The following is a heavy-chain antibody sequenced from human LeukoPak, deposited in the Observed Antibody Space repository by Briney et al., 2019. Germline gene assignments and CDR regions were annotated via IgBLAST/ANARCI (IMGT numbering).Heavy chain of an antibody. Sequence: GGSLRLSCAASGFTFSSYGMHWVRQAPGKGLEWVSSISSSSSYIYYADSVKGRFTISRDNAKNSLYLQMNSLRAEDTAVYYCARGSVTTGPFGMDVWGQGTTVTVSS. CDR3: ARGSVTTGPFGMDV. J-gene: IGHJ6*02. CDR1: GFTFSSYG. D-gene: IGHD5-18*01. CDR2: ISSSSSYI. V-gene: IGHV3-21*01.